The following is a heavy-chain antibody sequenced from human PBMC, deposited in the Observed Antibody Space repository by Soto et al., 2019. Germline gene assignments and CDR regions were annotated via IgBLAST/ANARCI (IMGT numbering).Heavy chain of an antibody. CDR2: IRPDNGNR. CDR1: GYTFSTSG. J-gene: IGHJ1*01. Sequence: ASVKISCKTSGYTFSTSGISWARQAPGQGLEWVGWIRPDNGNRKSAQRLQGRVTLTTDTSASTAYMELRSLTSDDTAMYYCARDTESNRYKDWGKGTLVTVSS. D-gene: IGHD2-2*02. V-gene: IGHV1-18*01. CDR3: ARDTESNRYKD.